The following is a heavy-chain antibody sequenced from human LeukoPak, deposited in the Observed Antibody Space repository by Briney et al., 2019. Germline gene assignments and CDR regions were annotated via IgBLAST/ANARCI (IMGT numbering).Heavy chain of an antibody. V-gene: IGHV4-34*01. CDR3: ARDGRGYSYGYH. CDR2: INHSGST. Sequence: SETLSLTCAVYGGSFSGYYWSWIRRPPGKGLEWIGEINHSGSTNYNPSLKSRVTISVDTSKNQFSLKLSSVTAADTAVYYCARDGRGYSYGYHWGQGTLVTVSS. CDR1: GGSFSGYY. D-gene: IGHD5-18*01. J-gene: IGHJ4*02.